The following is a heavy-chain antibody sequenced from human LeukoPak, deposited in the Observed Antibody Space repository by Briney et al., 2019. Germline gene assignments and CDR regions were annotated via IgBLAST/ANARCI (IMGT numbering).Heavy chain of an antibody. CDR2: IIPIFGTA. J-gene: IGHJ5*02. D-gene: IGHD2-2*02. CDR1: GGTFSSYA. CDR3: ARGGLVVPAAIPFRYNWFDP. V-gene: IGHV1-69*05. Sequence: SVKVSCKASGGTFSSYAISWVRQAPGQGLEWMGGIIPIFGTANYAQKFQGRVTITTDESTSTAYMELSSLRSEDTAVYYCARGGLVVPAAIPFRYNWFDPWGQGTLVTVSP.